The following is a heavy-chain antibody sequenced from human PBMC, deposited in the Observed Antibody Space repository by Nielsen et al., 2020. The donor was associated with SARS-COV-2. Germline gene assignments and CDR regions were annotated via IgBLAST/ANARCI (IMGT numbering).Heavy chain of an antibody. CDR1: GFTFDDYA. Sequence: SLKISCAASGFTFDDYAMHWVRQAPGKGLEWVSGISWNSGSIGYADSVKGRFTISRDNSKNTLYLQMNSLRAEDTAVYYCAREVWGELLDGSYYFDYWGQGTLVTVSS. J-gene: IGHJ4*02. V-gene: IGHV3-9*01. CDR2: ISWNSGSI. CDR3: AREVWGELLDGSYYFDY. D-gene: IGHD1-26*01.